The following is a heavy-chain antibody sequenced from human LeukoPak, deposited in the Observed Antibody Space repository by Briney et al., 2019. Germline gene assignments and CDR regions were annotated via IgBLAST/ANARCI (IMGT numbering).Heavy chain of an antibody. Sequence: SETLSLTCTVSGGSISSYYWSWIRQPPGKGLEWIGYIYYSGSTNYNPSLKSRVTISVDTSKNQFSLKLSSVIAADTAVYYCARDSPDCSGGSCYPYYYYYYMDVWGKGTTVTVSS. CDR3: ARDSPDCSGGSCYPYYYYYYMDV. J-gene: IGHJ6*03. CDR2: IYYSGST. V-gene: IGHV4-59*01. CDR1: GGSISSYY. D-gene: IGHD2-15*01.